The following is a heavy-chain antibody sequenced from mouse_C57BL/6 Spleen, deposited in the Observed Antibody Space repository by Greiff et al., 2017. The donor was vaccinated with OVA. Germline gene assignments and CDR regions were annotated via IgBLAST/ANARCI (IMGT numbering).Heavy chain of an antibody. V-gene: IGHV1-81*01. Sequence: VQLQQSGAELARPGASVKLSCKASGYTFTSYGISWVKQRTGQGLEWIGEIYPRSGNTYYNEKFKGKATLTADKSSSTAYMELRSLTSEDSAVYFCARRDYGSSWGYFDVWGTGTTVTVSS. CDR2: IYPRSGNT. CDR3: ARRDYGSSWGYFDV. J-gene: IGHJ1*03. CDR1: GYTFTSYG. D-gene: IGHD1-1*01.